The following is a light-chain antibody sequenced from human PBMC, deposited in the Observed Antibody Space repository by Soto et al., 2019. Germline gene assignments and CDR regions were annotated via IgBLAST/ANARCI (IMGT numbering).Light chain of an antibody. V-gene: IGKV1-5*01. CDR2: DAS. Sequence: DIEMTQSPSTRSASVGDRVNITGRLSQNISIWLAWSQHKPGKATNPLIYDASSLESGVPSRFSGRGSATKFTLTTTGLQPDDCATYYCQQYNSYSPGGTFGQGTKVDIK. CDR1: QNISIW. J-gene: IGKJ1*01. CDR3: QQYNSYSPGGT.